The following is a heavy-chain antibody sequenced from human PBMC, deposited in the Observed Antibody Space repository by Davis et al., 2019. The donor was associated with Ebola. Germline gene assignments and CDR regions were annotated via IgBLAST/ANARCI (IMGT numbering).Heavy chain of an antibody. CDR2: IYYSGGS. V-gene: IGHV4-39*01. J-gene: IGHJ5*02. CDR3: ARQGPSRVTGADWSDP. CDR1: GGSFNDSNSC. D-gene: IGHD4-17*01. Sequence: MPSETLSLTCTVSGGSFNDSNSCWGWTRQSPGKGLEWIASIYYSGGSYYNPALKSRVTISVDTSKNQFSLQLNSVTAADTAVYYCARQGPSRVTGADWSDPWGQGTLVTVSS.